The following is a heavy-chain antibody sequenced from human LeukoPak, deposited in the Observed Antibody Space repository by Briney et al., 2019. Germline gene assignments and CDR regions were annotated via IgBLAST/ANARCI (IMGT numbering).Heavy chain of an antibody. V-gene: IGHV4-59*08. CDR2: IYHSGST. J-gene: IGHJ3*02. CDR1: GGSISSYY. Sequence: SETLSLTCTVSGGSISSYYWSWIRQPPGKGLEWIGSIYHSGSTYYNPSLKSRVTISVDTSKNQFSLKLTSVTAADTAVYYLASHTNVFDTFDIWGQGTMVTVSS. D-gene: IGHD2-8*01. CDR3: ASHTNVFDTFDI.